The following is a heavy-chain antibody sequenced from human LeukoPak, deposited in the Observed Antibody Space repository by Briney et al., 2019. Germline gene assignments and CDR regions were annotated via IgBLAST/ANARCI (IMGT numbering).Heavy chain of an antibody. V-gene: IGHV3-20*04. J-gene: IGHJ5*02. CDR1: GFTFDHYG. CDR3: ASWGAYCSSTSCPNWFDP. D-gene: IGHD2-2*01. Sequence: RPGGSLRLSCAASGFTFDHYGMSWVRQAPGKGLEWVSGINWNGGSTGYADSVKGRFTISRDNAKNSLYLQMNSLRAEDTALYYCASWGAYCSSTSCPNWFDPWGQGTLVTVSS. CDR2: INWNGGST.